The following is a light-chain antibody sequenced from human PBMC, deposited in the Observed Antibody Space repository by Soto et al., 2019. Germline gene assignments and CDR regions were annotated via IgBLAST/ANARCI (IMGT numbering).Light chain of an antibody. J-gene: IGKJ5*01. CDR2: GAF. Sequence: EIPMTQSPATLSVSPGERATLSCRASQSVSSNLAWYQQKPGQAPRLLIYGAFTRATGIPARFSGSGSGTEFTLTISSLQSEDFAVFYCQQYNQWPITFGQGTRLEIK. CDR1: QSVSSN. CDR3: QQYNQWPIT. V-gene: IGKV3-15*01.